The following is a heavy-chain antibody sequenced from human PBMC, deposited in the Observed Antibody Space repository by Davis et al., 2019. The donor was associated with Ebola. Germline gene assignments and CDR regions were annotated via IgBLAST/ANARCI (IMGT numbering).Heavy chain of an antibody. CDR1: GFTISTYS. D-gene: IGHD3-16*01. CDR3: ARDRPLDFFFGDYYGMDV. CDR2: ISSDSDYI. Sequence: GESLIISCAASGFTISTYSMSSLRQAPGKALAWVPSISSDSDYIYYADSAKGRFTISRDNAKNSLFLQMNSLRAEDTAVYYCARDRPLDFFFGDYYGMDVWGQGTTVTVS. V-gene: IGHV3-21*01. J-gene: IGHJ6*02.